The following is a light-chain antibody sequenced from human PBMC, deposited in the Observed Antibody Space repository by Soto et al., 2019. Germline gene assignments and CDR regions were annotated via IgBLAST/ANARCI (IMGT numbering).Light chain of an antibody. CDR3: QQFYDVFLT. V-gene: IGKV1-33*01. J-gene: IGKJ4*01. Sequence: DIQMTQSPSSLSASVGDRVTITCQASQDIDTSLNWYQLRPGEAPKLLIYDASILETGVPSRFSGSGSGAKFTLTITSLQPEYFATDSCQQFYDVFLTFGGGTRVEVK. CDR2: DAS. CDR1: QDIDTS.